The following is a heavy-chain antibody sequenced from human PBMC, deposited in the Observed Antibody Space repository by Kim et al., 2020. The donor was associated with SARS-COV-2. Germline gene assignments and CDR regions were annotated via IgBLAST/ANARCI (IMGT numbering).Heavy chain of an antibody. Sequence: KFQGRVTMTRNTSISTAYMELSSLRSEDTAVYYCARVAMVRGVTPYFDYWGQGTLVTVSS. D-gene: IGHD3-10*01. J-gene: IGHJ4*02. V-gene: IGHV1-8*01. CDR3: ARVAMVRGVTPYFDY.